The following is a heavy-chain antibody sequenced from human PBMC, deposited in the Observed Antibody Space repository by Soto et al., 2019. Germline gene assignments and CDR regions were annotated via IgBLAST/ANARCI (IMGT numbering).Heavy chain of an antibody. Sequence: EVQLVESGGGLVQPGGSLRLSCAASGFTFSSYSMNWVRQAPGKGLEWVSYISSSSSNIYYADSVKGRFTISRDNAKNSLNLQMNSLRAEDTAVYYCARDRYCSGGSLSIGNDAFDIWGQGTMVTVSS. CDR1: GFTFSSYS. V-gene: IGHV3-48*01. D-gene: IGHD2-15*01. CDR2: ISSSSSNI. J-gene: IGHJ3*02. CDR3: ARDRYCSGGSLSIGNDAFDI.